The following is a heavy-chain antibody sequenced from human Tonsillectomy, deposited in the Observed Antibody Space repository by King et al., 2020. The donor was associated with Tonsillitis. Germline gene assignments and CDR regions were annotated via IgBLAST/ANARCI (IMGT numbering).Heavy chain of an antibody. J-gene: IGHJ4*02. V-gene: IGHV4-59*01. CDR2: IYYRGST. CDR1: GGSINSYY. CDR3: ARGGGEQLWYFDH. Sequence: VQLQESGPGLVKPSETLALTCNVSGGSINSYYWSWIRQPPGKGLEWIGNIYYRGSTNYKPSLKSRLNISVDKSKNQFSLKLSSVTAADTAVYYCARGGGEQLWYFDHWGQGTLVTVSS. D-gene: IGHD6-13*01.